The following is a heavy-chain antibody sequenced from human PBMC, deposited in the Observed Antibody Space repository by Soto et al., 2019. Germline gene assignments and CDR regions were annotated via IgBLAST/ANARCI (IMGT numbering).Heavy chain of an antibody. D-gene: IGHD3-3*02. CDR1: GFTFSSYA. J-gene: IGHJ6*03. CDR3: ARDHFLSPYYMDV. CDR2: ISSNGGST. Sequence: EVQLVESGGGLVQPGGSLRLSCAASGFTFSSYAMHWVRQAPGKGLEYVSAISSNGGSTYYANSVKGRFTISRDNSKNTLYLQMGSLRAEDMAVYYCARDHFLSPYYMDVWGKGTTVTVSS. V-gene: IGHV3-64*01.